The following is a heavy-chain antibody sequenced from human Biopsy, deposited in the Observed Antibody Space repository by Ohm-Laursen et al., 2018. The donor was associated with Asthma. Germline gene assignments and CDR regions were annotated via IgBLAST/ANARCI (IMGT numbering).Heavy chain of an antibody. CDR3: ARCQVGYSSGWSLLLKKIYYSGMDV. D-gene: IGHD6-19*01. Sequence: GASVKVSCKAPGGTFSNFAISWVRQAPGQGLEWLGGIMTLFGTTNYAQKFQGRVTITADESTSTAYMEVTSLRSEDTAIYYCARCQVGYSSGWSLLLKKIYYSGMDVWGQGTAVTVSS. CDR1: GGTFSNFA. J-gene: IGHJ6*02. CDR2: IMTLFGTT. V-gene: IGHV1-69*13.